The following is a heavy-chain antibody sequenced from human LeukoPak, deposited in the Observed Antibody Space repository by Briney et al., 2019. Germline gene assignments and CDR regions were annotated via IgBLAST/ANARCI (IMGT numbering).Heavy chain of an antibody. Sequence: ETLSLTCTVSGYSISSGYYWGWIRQPPGKGLEWVAAISSSSRDIFYADSVKGRFSISRDNTHNSLSLRMNSLGAEDTAVYYCVREAAATLFDYWGQGTLVTVSS. V-gene: IGHV3-21*01. CDR1: GYSISSGYY. J-gene: IGHJ4*02. D-gene: IGHD1-26*01. CDR3: VREAAATLFDY. CDR2: ISSSSRDI.